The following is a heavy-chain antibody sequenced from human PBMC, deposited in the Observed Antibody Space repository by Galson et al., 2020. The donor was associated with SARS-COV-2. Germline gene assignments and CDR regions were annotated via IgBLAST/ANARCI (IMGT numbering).Heavy chain of an antibody. V-gene: IGHV4-59*13. Sequence: SETLSLTCTVSGGSISSYYRSWIRQPPGKGLEWIGYIYYSGSTNYNPSLKSRVTISVDTSKNQFPLKLSSVTAADTAVYYCARGRSPYDDSNGYYYRDWGQGTLVTVSS. CDR2: IYYSGST. J-gene: IGHJ4*02. CDR1: GGSISSYY. CDR3: ARGRSPYDDSNGYYYRD. D-gene: IGHD3-22*01.